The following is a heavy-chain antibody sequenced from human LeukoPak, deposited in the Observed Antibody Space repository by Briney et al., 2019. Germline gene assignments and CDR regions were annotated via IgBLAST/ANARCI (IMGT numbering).Heavy chain of an antibody. V-gene: IGHV4-61*02. J-gene: IGHJ4*02. Sequence: KPSQTLSLTCSVSGDSITSNNYYWIWIRQPAGKGLEWIGRIYTSGSTIYSPSLQSRVTISIDKSKNQFSLRLTSVTAADTAVYYCASGNTLKGVDYWGQGTLVSVSS. CDR3: ASGNTLKGVDY. D-gene: IGHD2/OR15-2a*01. CDR2: IYTSGST. CDR1: GDSITSNNYY.